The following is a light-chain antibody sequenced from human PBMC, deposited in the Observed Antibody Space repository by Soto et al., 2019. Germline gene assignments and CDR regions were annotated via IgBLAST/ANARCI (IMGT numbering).Light chain of an antibody. CDR2: DAS. V-gene: IGKV3-11*01. CDR3: QQRAT. CDR1: QSVSSY. J-gene: IGKJ3*01. Sequence: EIVLTQSPATLSLSPGERDTLSCRASQSVSSYLAWYQQKPCQAPRRLIYDASNRATGVPARCSGSGSGTDFTPAISPLEPEDFAADCCQQRATFGPGTTVDTK.